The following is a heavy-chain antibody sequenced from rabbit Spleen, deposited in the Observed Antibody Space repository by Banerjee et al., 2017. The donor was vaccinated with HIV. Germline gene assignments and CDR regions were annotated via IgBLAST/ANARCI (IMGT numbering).Heavy chain of an antibody. CDR1: GFSFSSSYW. CDR3: ARDTASSFSSYGMDL. D-gene: IGHD6-1*01. CDR2: IYTGSSGST. V-gene: IGHV1S45*01. J-gene: IGHJ6*01. Sequence: QEQLEESGGDLVKPEGALTLTCTASGFSFSSSYWICSVRQPPGKGLERIACIYTGSSGSTYYASWAKGRFTISKTSSTPVTLQMTSLTPADTATYFCARDTASSFSSYGMDLWGPGTLVTVS.